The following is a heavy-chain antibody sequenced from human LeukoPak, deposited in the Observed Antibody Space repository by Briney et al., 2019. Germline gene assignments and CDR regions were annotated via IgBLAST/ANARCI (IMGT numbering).Heavy chain of an antibody. D-gene: IGHD3-22*01. CDR3: ARVSDYYDSSGYLEDAFDI. CDR1: GYTFTSDD. Sequence: ASVKVSCKXSGYTFTSDDINWVRQATGQGLEWMGRMNPNSGNTGYAQKFQGRVTMTRNTSISTAYMELSSLRSEDTAVYYCARVSDYYDSSGYLEDAFDIWGQGTMVTVSS. V-gene: IGHV1-8*01. J-gene: IGHJ3*02. CDR2: MNPNSGNT.